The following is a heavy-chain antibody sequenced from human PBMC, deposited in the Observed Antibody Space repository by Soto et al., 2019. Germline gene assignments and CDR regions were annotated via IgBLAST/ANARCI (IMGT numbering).Heavy chain of an antibody. V-gene: IGHV3-23*01. Sequence: EVQLLESGGGLVQPGGSLRLSCAASGFTFRDYGMSWVRQTPGKGLEWVSLITKSGDSTYYADSVKGRFTISRDNSRSTLFLQMNSLRAEDTALDYCVFRHLEAADTLQSLLYFDFWGPGTLVTVPS. CDR2: ITKSGDST. CDR1: GFTFRDYG. D-gene: IGHD6-13*01. CDR3: VFRHLEAADTLQSLLYFDF. J-gene: IGHJ4*02.